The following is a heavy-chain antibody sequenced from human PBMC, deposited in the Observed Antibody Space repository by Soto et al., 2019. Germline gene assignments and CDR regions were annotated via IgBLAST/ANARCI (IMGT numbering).Heavy chain of an antibody. CDR2: IISSSSYT. CDR3: ASDSARGLNDLYGMDV. J-gene: IGHJ6*02. Sequence: XGSLTLSCAASGFTFSDYYMSWIRPAPGRGLEWVSYIISSSSYTNYADSVKGRFTISRDNAKNSLYLQMNSLRAEDTAVYYCASDSARGLNDLYGMDVWGQGTTVTVSS. V-gene: IGHV3-11*06. CDR1: GFTFSDYY. D-gene: IGHD3-10*01.